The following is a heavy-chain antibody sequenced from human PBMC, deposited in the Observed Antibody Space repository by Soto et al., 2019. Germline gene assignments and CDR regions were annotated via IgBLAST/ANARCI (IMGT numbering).Heavy chain of an antibody. CDR2: IYYSGST. J-gene: IGHJ5*02. Sequence: QLQLQESGPGLVKPSETLSLTCTVSGGSISSSSYYWGWIRQPPGKGLEWIGSIYYSGSTYYNPPPQSRAPXSXAXSNNPSPLKLSSVTAADTAVYYCARHGVHSSGWAGPWGQGTLVTVSS. CDR3: ARHGVHSSGWAGP. V-gene: IGHV4-39*01. CDR1: GGSISSSSYY. D-gene: IGHD6-19*01.